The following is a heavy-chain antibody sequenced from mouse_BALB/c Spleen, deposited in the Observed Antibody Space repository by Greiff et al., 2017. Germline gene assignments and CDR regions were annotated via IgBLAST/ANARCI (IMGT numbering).Heavy chain of an antibody. D-gene: IGHD2-3*01. CDR1: GYTFTEYI. J-gene: IGHJ2*01. CDR3: TRHEEYAYFDYFDY. V-gene: IGHV1-62-2*01. Sequence: QVQLQQSGAELVKPGASVKMSCKASGYTFTEYIIQWVKQRSGQGLEWIGWFYPGSGSIKYNEKVKDKATLTADKSSSSVSMELSRVTSEDSAGYFCTRHEEYAYFDYFDYWGQGTTLTVSS. CDR2: FYPGSGSI.